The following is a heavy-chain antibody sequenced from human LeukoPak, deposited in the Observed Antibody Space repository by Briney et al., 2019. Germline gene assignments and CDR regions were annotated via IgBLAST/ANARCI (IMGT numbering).Heavy chain of an antibody. CDR3: ARAGSYDILTYYYYGMDV. CDR1: GYTFTSYG. J-gene: IGHJ6*02. D-gene: IGHD3-9*01. CDR2: ISAYNGNT. Sequence: ASVKVSCKASGYTFTSYGISWVRQAPGQGLEWMGWISAYNGNTNYAQKLQGRVTMTTDTSTSTAYMELRSLRSDDTAVYHCARAGSYDILTYYYYGMDVWGQGTTVTVSS. V-gene: IGHV1-18*01.